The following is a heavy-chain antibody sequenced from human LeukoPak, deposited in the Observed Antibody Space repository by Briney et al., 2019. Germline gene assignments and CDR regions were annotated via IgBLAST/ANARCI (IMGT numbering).Heavy chain of an antibody. V-gene: IGHV3-30*02. CDR3: AKDRPSSGWGGDAFDI. CDR1: GFTFSSYG. D-gene: IGHD6-19*01. CDR2: IRYDGSNK. Sequence: PGGSLRLSCAASGFTFSSYGMHWVRKAPGKGVERGAFIRYDGSNKYYSDSVMGRFPTSRDNSKNTLFLQMNSLRAADTAVYYCAKDRPSSGWGGDAFDIWGQGTMVTVSS. J-gene: IGHJ3*02.